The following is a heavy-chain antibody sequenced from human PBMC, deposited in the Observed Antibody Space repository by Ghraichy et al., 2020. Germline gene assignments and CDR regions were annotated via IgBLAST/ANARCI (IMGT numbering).Heavy chain of an antibody. CDR2: IIPIFGTA. J-gene: IGHJ5*02. CDR3: ARGRYCSSTSCYNWFDP. V-gene: IGHV1-69*13. D-gene: IGHD2-2*01. CDR1: GGTFSSYA. Sequence: SVKVSCKASGGTFSSYAISWVRQAPGQGLEWMGGIIPIFGTANYAQKFQGRVTITADESTSTAYMELSSLRSEDTAVYYCARGRYCSSTSCYNWFDPWGQGTLVTVSS.